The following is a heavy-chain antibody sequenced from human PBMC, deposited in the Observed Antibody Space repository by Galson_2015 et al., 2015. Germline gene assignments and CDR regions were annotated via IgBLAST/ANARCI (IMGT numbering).Heavy chain of an antibody. Sequence: SLRLSCAVSGFTFSSYAMSWVRQAPGKGLEWVSAISGSGGSTYYADSVKGRFTISRDNSKNTLYLQMNSLRAEDTAVYYCAKGAFGSGSIFDYWGQGTLVTVSS. CDR1: GFTFSSYA. V-gene: IGHV3-23*01. D-gene: IGHD3-22*01. CDR2: ISGSGGST. CDR3: AKGAFGSGSIFDY. J-gene: IGHJ4*02.